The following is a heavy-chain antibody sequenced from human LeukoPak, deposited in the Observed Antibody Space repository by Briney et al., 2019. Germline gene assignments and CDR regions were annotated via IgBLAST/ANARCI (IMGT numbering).Heavy chain of an antibody. Sequence: PSETLSLTCTVSGVSISSGTYCGTYYWGWIRQPPGKGLEWIGNIYYTGNTFYNPSLKSRVTISVDTSKNQFSLRLSSVTAADTAVYFCARLGGIYLNYWFFDLWGRGTLVTVPS. D-gene: IGHD1-26*01. CDR3: ARLGGIYLNYWFFDL. J-gene: IGHJ2*01. CDR2: IYYTGNT. CDR1: GVSISSGTYCGTYY. V-gene: IGHV4-39*01.